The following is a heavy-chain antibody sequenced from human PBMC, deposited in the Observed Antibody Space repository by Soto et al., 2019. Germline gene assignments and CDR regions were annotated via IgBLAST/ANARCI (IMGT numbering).Heavy chain of an antibody. Sequence: QVQLVQSGAEVKNSGASVKVSCKASGYTFTSYGFSWVRQAPGQGLEWMGWISASNGNTNYAQKLQGRVTMTTDTSAGPAYMELRSLRSDDTAPYYCARDSVRYCRDGVCYQGYYYIAMDVWGQGTTVTVS. J-gene: IGHJ6*02. D-gene: IGHD2-8*01. V-gene: IGHV1-18*01. CDR3: ARDSVRYCRDGVCYQGYYYIAMDV. CDR2: ISASNGNT. CDR1: GYTFTSYG.